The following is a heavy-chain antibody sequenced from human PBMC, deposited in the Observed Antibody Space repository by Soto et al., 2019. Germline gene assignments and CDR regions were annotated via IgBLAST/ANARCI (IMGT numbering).Heavy chain of an antibody. CDR1: GGTFGSYR. V-gene: IGHV1-69*13. J-gene: IGHJ4*02. CDR3: ARDSGAKLSSS. CDR2: IVPIYRTA. Sequence: GASVKVSCKASGGTFGSYRINWVRQARGQGLEWLGGIVPIYRTADYAQKFQGRVTITADESTRTVYMELSSLKSQDTALYYCARDSGAKLSSSWGQGTLVTVSS. D-gene: IGHD6-13*01.